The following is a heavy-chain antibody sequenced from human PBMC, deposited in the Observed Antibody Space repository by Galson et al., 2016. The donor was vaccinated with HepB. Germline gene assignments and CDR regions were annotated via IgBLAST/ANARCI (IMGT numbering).Heavy chain of an antibody. D-gene: IGHD3/OR15-3a*01. CDR3: AKGMHPEPSDHWTDDS. Sequence: SLRLSCAASGLTLSNYAMTWVRQTPGKGLEWVSTIRDSCDITYYADSVRGRFTISRDSSKNTLYLQMNSLRVEDTAVYYCAKGMHPEPSDHWTDDSWGQGTLVTVSS. J-gene: IGHJ4*02. CDR2: IRDSCDIT. CDR1: GLTLSNYA. V-gene: IGHV3-23*01.